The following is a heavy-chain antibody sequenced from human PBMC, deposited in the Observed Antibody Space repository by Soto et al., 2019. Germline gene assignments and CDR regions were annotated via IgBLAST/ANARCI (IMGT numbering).Heavy chain of an antibody. J-gene: IGHJ1*01. Sequence: GGSLRLSCAASGFTFSSCSMNWVRQAPGKGLEWVSSISSSSSYIYYADSVKGRFTISRDNAKNSLYLQMNSLRAEDTAVYYCAGKPHRNYYDSSGYPVNWGQGTPVTVYS. D-gene: IGHD3-22*01. CDR2: ISSSSSYI. CDR1: GFTFSSCS. V-gene: IGHV3-21*01. CDR3: AGKPHRNYYDSSGYPVN.